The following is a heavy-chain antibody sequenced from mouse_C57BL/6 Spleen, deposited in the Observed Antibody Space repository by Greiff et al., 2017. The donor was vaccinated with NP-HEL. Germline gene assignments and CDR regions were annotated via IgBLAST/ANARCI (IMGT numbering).Heavy chain of an antibody. CDR1: GYTFTSYW. CDR2: IDPSDSET. D-gene: IGHD2-1*01. CDR3: ARDGNYVDYYAMDY. V-gene: IGHV1-52*01. J-gene: IGHJ4*01. Sequence: VQLQQPGAELVRPGSSVKLSCKASGYTFTSYWMHWVKQRPIQGLEWIGNIDPSDSETHYNQKFKDKATLTVDKSSSTAYMQLSSLTSEDSAVYYCARDGNYVDYYAMDYWGQGTSVTVSS.